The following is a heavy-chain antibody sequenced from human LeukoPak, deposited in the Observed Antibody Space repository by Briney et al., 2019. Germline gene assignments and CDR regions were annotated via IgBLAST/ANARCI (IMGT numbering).Heavy chain of an antibody. J-gene: IGHJ3*02. CDR2: IYSGGNT. CDR1: GFTISSNY. Sequence: GGSLRLSCAASGFTISSNYMSWVRQAPGKGLEWVSVIYSGGNTYYADSVKGRFTISRDNSKNTLYLQMNSLRAEDTAVYYRAREGSPGAFDIWGQGTMVTVSS. V-gene: IGHV3-53*01. D-gene: IGHD1-26*01. CDR3: AREGSPGAFDI.